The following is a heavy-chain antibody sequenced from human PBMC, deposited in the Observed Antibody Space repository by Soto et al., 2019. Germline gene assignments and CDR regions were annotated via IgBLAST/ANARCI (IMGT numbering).Heavy chain of an antibody. J-gene: IGHJ6*02. CDR3: ARDRGGYGPPDV. CDR1: GFSFSDSY. D-gene: IGHD3-10*01. CDR2: ISGSSGYT. V-gene: IGHV3-11*06. Sequence: QVQLVESGGGLVKPGGSLRLSCAASGFSFSDSYMSWVRQAPGKGLEWVAYISGSSGYTGYADSVKGRFTISRDNAKHSLYLQMNSRRVEDTAVYYCARDRGGYGPPDVWGQGTTVTVSS.